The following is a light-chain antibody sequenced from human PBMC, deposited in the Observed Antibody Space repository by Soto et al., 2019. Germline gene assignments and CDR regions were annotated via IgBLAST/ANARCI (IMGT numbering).Light chain of an antibody. CDR1: SSNIGSNT. CDR3: AAWEYSLDGHVV. CDR2: SNN. J-gene: IGLJ2*01. V-gene: IGLV1-44*01. Sequence: QSVLTQPPSASGTPGQRVTISCSGSSSNIGSNTVNWYQQLPGTAPKLLIYSNNQRPSGVPDRFSGSKSGTSASLAISGLQSEDEADYYGAAWEYSLDGHVVFGGGTKLTVL.